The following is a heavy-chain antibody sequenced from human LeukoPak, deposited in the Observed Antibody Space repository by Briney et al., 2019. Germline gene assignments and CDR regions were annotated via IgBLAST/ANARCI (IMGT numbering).Heavy chain of an antibody. Sequence: SETLSLTCTVSGGSISSSSYYWGWIRQPPGKGLEWIGSIYYSGSTYYNPSLKSRVTISVDTSKNQFSLKLSSVTAADTAVYYCARDSPHDFWSGYYPYYFDYWGQGTLVTVSS. CDR1: GGSISSSSYY. CDR2: IYYSGST. J-gene: IGHJ4*02. CDR3: ARDSPHDFWSGYYPYYFDY. V-gene: IGHV4-39*07. D-gene: IGHD3-3*01.